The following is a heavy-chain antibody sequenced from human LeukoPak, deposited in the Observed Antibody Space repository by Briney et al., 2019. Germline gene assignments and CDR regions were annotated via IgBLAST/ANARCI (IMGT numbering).Heavy chain of an antibody. Sequence: GGSLRLSCAASGFTFSSYSMNWVRQAPGKGLEWVSSISSSSSYIYYADSVKGRFTISRDNAKNSLYLQMNSLRAEDTAVYYCARDGEDYSNPFDYWGQGTLVTVSS. CDR1: GFTFSSYS. CDR3: ARDGEDYSNPFDY. CDR2: ISSSSSYI. D-gene: IGHD4-11*01. J-gene: IGHJ4*02. V-gene: IGHV3-21*01.